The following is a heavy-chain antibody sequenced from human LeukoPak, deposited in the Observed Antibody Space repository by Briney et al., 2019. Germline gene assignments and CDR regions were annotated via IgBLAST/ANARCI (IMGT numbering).Heavy chain of an antibody. D-gene: IGHD4-17*01. V-gene: IGHV3-74*01. Sequence: WGSLRLSCAASAFTFCSYWMHWVRQAPGKGLVWVLRTNSDGSSTSYADSVKGRFTISRDNAKNTLYLQMNSLRAEDTAVYYCARDLDYGDYTETYYYYYGMDVWGQATTVTVSS. J-gene: IGHJ6*02. CDR3: ARDLDYGDYTETYYYYYGMDV. CDR2: TNSDGSST. CDR1: AFTFCSYW.